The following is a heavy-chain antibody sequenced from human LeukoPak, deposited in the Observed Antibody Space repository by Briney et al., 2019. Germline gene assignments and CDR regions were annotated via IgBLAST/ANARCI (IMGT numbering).Heavy chain of an antibody. CDR2: ISSGGNT. CDR3: AKGAGVGDRYFDY. J-gene: IGHJ4*02. D-gene: IGHD3-10*01. Sequence: GGSLRLSCAASGLTVSSNYMSWVRQAPGKGLEWVSVISSGGNTYYADSVKVRFTISRDNSKNTLYLQMHSLRAEDTAVYYGAKGAGVGDRYFDYWGQGALVTVST. V-gene: IGHV3-66*01. CDR1: GLTVSSNY.